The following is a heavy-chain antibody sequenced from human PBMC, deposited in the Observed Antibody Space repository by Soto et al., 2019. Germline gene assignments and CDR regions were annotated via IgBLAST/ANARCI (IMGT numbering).Heavy chain of an antibody. CDR3: ARLRFLAWSHAFDI. J-gene: IGHJ3*02. Sequence: SETLSLTCTVSGGSISSYYWSWIRQPPGKGLEWIGYIYYSGSTNYNPSLKSRVTISVDTSKNQFSLKLSSVTAADTAVYYCARLRFLAWSHAFDIWDQGTMVTVSS. CDR1: GGSISSYY. V-gene: IGHV4-59*01. CDR2: IYYSGST. D-gene: IGHD3-3*01.